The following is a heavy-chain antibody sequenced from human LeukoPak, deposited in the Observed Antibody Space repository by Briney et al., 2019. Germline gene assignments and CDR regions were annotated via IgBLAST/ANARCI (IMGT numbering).Heavy chain of an antibody. D-gene: IGHD6-19*01. CDR2: ISSNGGST. Sequence: GGSLRLSCAASGFTFSSYAMHWVRQAPGKGVEYVSAISSNGGSTYYANSVKGRFTISRDNSKNTLYLQMGSLRAEDMAVYYCARGPRIAVAGSFDYWGQGTLVTVSS. CDR3: ARGPRIAVAGSFDY. J-gene: IGHJ4*02. CDR1: GFTFSSYA. V-gene: IGHV3-64*01.